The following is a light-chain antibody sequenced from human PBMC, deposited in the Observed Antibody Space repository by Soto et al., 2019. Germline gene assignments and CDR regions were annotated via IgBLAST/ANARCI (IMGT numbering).Light chain of an antibody. CDR2: GAS. CDR1: QSVSNSY. J-gene: IGKJ4*01. Sequence: EIVMAQSPAALSVSPGERVTLSCRARQSVSNSYLAWYQQKPGQAPRLLIFGASSRATGIPARFSGSGSGTDFTLTISSLEPEDFAVYYCQQRNNWPPVTFGGGTKVDIK. V-gene: IGKV3D-20*02. CDR3: QQRNNWPPVT.